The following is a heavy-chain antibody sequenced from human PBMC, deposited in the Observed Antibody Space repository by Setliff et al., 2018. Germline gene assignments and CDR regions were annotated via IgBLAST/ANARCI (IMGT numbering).Heavy chain of an antibody. V-gene: IGHV1-8*02. CDR1: GYNFVSYD. Sequence: GASVKVSCKTSGYNFVSYDIDWVRQAPGQGLEWMGWMNPNTGATGYAQKFQGRVIMTRSASLSSAYMELRGLRSDDTAVYYCARDPRGYSGFDRFRGAFNIWGQGTMVTVSS. J-gene: IGHJ3*02. D-gene: IGHD5-12*01. CDR3: ARDPRGYSGFDRFRGAFNI. CDR2: MNPNTGAT.